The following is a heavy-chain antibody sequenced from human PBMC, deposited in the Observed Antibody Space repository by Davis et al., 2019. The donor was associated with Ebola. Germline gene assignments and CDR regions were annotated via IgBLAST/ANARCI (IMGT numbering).Heavy chain of an antibody. CDR2: IYPGDSDT. CDR3: ARASRDGYMRQDY. D-gene: IGHD5-24*01. CDR1: GYSFTNYW. Sequence: KVSCKGSGYSFTNYWIGWVRQMPGKGLEWMGIIYPGDSDTRYSPSFQGQVTISADKSISTAYLQWSSLKASDTAMYYCARASRDGYMRQDYWGQGTLVTVSS. J-gene: IGHJ4*02. V-gene: IGHV5-51*01.